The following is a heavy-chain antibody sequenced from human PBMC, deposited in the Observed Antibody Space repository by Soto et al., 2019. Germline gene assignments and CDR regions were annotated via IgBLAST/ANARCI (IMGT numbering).Heavy chain of an antibody. D-gene: IGHD5-12*01. CDR1: GFTFSSYA. CDR2: ISYDGSNK. Sequence: GGSLRLSCAASGFTFSSYAMHWVRQAPGKGLEWVAVISYDGSNKYYADSVKGRFTISRDNSKNTLYLQMNSLRAEDTAVYYCASEIVATITVDYWGQGTLVTVSS. J-gene: IGHJ4*02. CDR3: ASEIVATITVDY. V-gene: IGHV3-30-3*01.